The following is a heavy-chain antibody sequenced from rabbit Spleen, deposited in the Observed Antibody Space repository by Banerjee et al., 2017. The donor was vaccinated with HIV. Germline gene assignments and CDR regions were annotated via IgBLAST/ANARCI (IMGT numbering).Heavy chain of an antibody. CDR2: IDAGSSTFT. D-gene: IGHD4-1*01. Sequence: QEQLVESGGGLVKPGASLTLTCTASGVSFSISSYMCWVRQAPGKGLEWIACIDAGSSTFTYFATWANGRFTISKTSSTTVTLEMTSLTAADTATYFCARDLDGVIGWNFGWWGQGTLVTVS. J-gene: IGHJ3*01. V-gene: IGHV1S45*01. CDR3: ARDLDGVIGWNFGW. CDR1: GVSFSISSY.